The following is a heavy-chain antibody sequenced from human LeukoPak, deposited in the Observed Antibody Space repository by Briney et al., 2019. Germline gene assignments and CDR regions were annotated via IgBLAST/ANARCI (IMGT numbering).Heavy chain of an antibody. CDR3: ARVPHRYFDWRYYFDY. D-gene: IGHD3-9*01. CDR2: ISSSSSYI. V-gene: IGHV3-21*01. J-gene: IGHJ4*02. Sequence: KTGGSLRLSCAASGFTFSSYSMNCVRQAPGKGLEWVSSISSSSSYIYYADSVKGRFTISRDNAKNSLYLQMNSLRAEDTAVYYCARVPHRYFDWRYYFDYWGQGTLVTVSS. CDR1: GFTFSSYS.